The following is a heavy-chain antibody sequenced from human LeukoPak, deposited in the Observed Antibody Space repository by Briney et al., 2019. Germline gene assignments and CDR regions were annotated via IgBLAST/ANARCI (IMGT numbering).Heavy chain of an antibody. CDR1: GGSFSGYY. D-gene: IGHD1-14*01. CDR3: ARGGFPGAPNYYFDY. CDR2: INHSGST. Sequence: PSETLSLTCAVYGGSFSGYYWSWIRQPPGKGLEWIGEINHSGSTNYNPSLKSRVTISVDTSKNQFSLKLSSVTAADTAVYYCARGGFPGAPNYYFDYWGQGTLVTVSS. J-gene: IGHJ4*02. V-gene: IGHV4-34*01.